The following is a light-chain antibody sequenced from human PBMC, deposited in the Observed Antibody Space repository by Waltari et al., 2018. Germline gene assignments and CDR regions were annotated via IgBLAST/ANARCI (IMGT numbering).Light chain of an antibody. J-gene: IGKJ4*01. CDR1: QSVTSN. CDR2: GAS. V-gene: IGKV3-15*01. Sequence: EILITQSPATLSVSPVERATLSCRTSQSVTSNLAWYQQRPGQDPRLLIYGASTRATGIPARFSGSGSGTEFTLTISSLQSEDFAVYYCQQYNNWPPLTFGGGTKVEIK. CDR3: QQYNNWPPLT.